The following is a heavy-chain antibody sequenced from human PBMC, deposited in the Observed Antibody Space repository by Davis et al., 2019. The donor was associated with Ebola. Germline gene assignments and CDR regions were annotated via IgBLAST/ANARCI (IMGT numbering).Heavy chain of an antibody. D-gene: IGHD2-15*01. Sequence: ASVKVSCKASGYIFTSYAIHWVRQAPGQRLEWMGWISAYNGNTNYAQKLQGRVTMTTDTSTSTAYMELRSLRSDDTAVYYCARGGGYCSGGSCYPHYYYGMDVWGQGTTVTVSS. CDR2: ISAYNGNT. CDR1: GYIFTSYA. J-gene: IGHJ6*02. CDR3: ARGGGYCSGGSCYPHYYYGMDV. V-gene: IGHV1-18*01.